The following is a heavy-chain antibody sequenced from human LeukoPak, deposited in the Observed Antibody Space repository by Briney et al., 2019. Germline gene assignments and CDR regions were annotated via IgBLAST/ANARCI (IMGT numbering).Heavy chain of an antibody. Sequence: GGSLRLSCAASGFTFSSSWMKWVRQAPGKGLESVAVIKEDGSEKYYVDSVKGRFAISRDNAKNSLYLQMNNVRAEDTAVYFCAANIESGYWGQGALVTVSS. D-gene: IGHD1-26*01. J-gene: IGHJ4*02. V-gene: IGHV3-7*05. CDR1: GFTFSSSW. CDR2: IKEDGSEK. CDR3: AANIESGY.